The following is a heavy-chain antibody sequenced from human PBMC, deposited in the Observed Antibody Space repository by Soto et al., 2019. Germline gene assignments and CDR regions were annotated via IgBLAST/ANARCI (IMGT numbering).Heavy chain of an antibody. J-gene: IGHJ6*02. V-gene: IGHV1-69*01. D-gene: IGHD2-15*01. CDR1: GGTFSSYA. CDR3: ARDLAGPPPADSYYYYGMDV. Sequence: QVQLVQSGAEVKKPGSSVKVSCKASGGTFSSYAISWVRQAPGQGLEWMGGIIPIFGTANYAQKFQGRGTITADESTSTAYIELSSLRSEDTAVYYCARDLAGPPPADSYYYYGMDVWGQGTTVTVSS. CDR2: IIPIFGTA.